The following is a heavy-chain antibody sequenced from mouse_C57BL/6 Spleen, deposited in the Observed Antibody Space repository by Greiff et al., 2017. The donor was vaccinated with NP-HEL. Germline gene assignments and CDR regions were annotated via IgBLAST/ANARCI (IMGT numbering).Heavy chain of an antibody. Sequence: EVQLQESGGGLVQSGRSLRLSCATSGFTFSDFYMEWVRQAPGKGLEWIAASRNKANDYTTEYSASVKGRFIVSRDTSQSILYLQMNALRAEDTAIYYCARDAWGDGYFLAYWGQGTLVTVSA. CDR2: SRNKANDYTT. V-gene: IGHV7-1*01. D-gene: IGHD2-3*01. J-gene: IGHJ3*01. CDR1: GFTFSDFY. CDR3: ARDAWGDGYFLAY.